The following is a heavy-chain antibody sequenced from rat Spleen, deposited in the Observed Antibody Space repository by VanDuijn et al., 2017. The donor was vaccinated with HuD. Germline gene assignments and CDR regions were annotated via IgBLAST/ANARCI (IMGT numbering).Heavy chain of an antibody. D-gene: IGHD4-3*01. CDR2: ISYDGSST. Sequence: EVQLVESDGGLVQPGRSLKLSCAASGFTFSDYYMAWVRQAPTKGLEWVATISYDGSSTYYRDSVKGRFTISRDNAKSTLYLQMDSLRSEDTATYYCARRAAGYGYWGQGVMVTVSS. CDR1: GFTFSDYY. V-gene: IGHV5-29*01. CDR3: ARRAAGYGY. J-gene: IGHJ2*01.